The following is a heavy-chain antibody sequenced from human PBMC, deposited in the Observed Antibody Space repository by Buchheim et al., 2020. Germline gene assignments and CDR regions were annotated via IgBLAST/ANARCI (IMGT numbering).Heavy chain of an antibody. CDR1: GGSLSSYY. CDR2: IYYSGSISY. V-gene: IGHV4-59*01. CDR3: AREGSQPGWYYFDH. J-gene: IGHJ4*02. D-gene: IGHD6-19*01. Sequence: QVQLQESGPGLVKPSETLSLTCTVSGGSLSSYYWSWIRQPPGKGLEWIGYIYYSGSISYSYNPSVESRVTISSDTSKNQFSLRLSSVTAADTAVYYCAREGSQPGWYYFDHWGQG.